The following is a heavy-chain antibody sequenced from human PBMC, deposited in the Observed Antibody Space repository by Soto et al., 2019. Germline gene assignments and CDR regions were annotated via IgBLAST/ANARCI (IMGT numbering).Heavy chain of an antibody. CDR3: ASSQTDIVVVVAANYGMDV. V-gene: IGHV1-69*13. CDR1: GGTFSSYA. J-gene: IGHJ6*02. CDR2: IIPIFGTA. Sequence: GASVKVSCKASGGTFSSYAISWVRQAPGQGXEWMGGIIPIFGTANYAQKFQGRVTITADESTSTAYMELSSLRSEDTAVYYCASSQTDIVVVVAANYGMDVWGQGTAVTVSS. D-gene: IGHD2-15*01.